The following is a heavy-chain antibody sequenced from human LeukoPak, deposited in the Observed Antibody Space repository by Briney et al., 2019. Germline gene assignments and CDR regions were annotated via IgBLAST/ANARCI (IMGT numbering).Heavy chain of an antibody. CDR1: GFTFSSYA. CDR2: ISGSGGST. Sequence: GGSLRLSCAASGFTFSSYAMSWVRQAPGKGLEWISAISGSGGSTYYADSVKGRFTISRDNSKNTLYLQMNSLRAEDTAVYYCAKGPVRIAAAGPFDYWGQGTLVTVSS. CDR3: AKGPVRIAAAGPFDY. J-gene: IGHJ4*02. V-gene: IGHV3-23*01. D-gene: IGHD6-13*01.